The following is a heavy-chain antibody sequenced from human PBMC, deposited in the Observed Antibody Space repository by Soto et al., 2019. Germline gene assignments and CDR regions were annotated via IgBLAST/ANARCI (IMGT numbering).Heavy chain of an antibody. Sequence: GGSLGLSCPASGFTLGSHRIHWVRQPPGKGLEWVSRIDTDGGGTSYADSVKGRFTISTDNAKNTVYLQMNGLRAEDTAVYYCATVFDLWGQGT. CDR1: GFTLGSHR. CDR3: ATVFDL. CDR2: IDTDGGGT. V-gene: IGHV3-74*01. J-gene: IGHJ5*02.